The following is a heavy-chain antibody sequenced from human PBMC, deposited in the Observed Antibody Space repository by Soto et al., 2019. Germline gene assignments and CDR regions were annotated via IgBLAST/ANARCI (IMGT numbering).Heavy chain of an antibody. V-gene: IGHV4-30-4*01. D-gene: IGHD3-16*01. CDR1: GVSISSGGDY. CDR2: IYYSWIT. Sequence: TLSLTCPVSGVSISSGGDYWNWIRQHPGKGLEWIGYIYYSWITYYNPSLKSRVTISVDTSKNHFSLTLSSVTAADSAVYYCARSPTVGGVISGMDVWGQGTTVTV. J-gene: IGHJ6*02. CDR3: ARSPTVGGVISGMDV.